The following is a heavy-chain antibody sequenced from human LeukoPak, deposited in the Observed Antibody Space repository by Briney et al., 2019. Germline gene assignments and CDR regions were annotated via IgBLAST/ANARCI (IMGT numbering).Heavy chain of an antibody. J-gene: IGHJ6*02. V-gene: IGHV4-59*08. Sequence: SETLSLTCTASGGSIRNYYRSWIRQPPGKGLEWIGYIYYSGSTNYNPSLKSRLTISVDMSKNQFSLKLRSVTAADTAVYFYARLLPFYGNLRYGMDVWGQGTTVTVSS. D-gene: IGHD4-17*01. CDR3: ARLLPFYGNLRYGMDV. CDR1: GGSIRNYY. CDR2: IYYSGST.